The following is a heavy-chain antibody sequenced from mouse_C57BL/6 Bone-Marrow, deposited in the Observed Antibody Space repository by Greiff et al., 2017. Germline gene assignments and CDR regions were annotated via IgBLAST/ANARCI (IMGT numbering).Heavy chain of an antibody. CDR2: IDPEAGDT. D-gene: IGHD1-1*01. Sequence: EVKLQQSGAELVRPGASVKLSCTASGFNIKDYYMHWVKQRPEQGLEWIGRIDPEAGDTEYAPKFQGKATMTADTSSNTAYLQLSSLTSEDTAVYYCTTPRGITTRYFDVWGTGTTVTVSS. V-gene: IGHV14-1*01. J-gene: IGHJ1*03. CDR1: GFNIKDYY. CDR3: TTPRGITTRYFDV.